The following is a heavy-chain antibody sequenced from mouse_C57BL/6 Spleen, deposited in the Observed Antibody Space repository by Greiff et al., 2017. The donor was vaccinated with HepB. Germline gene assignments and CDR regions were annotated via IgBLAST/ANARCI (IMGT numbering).Heavy chain of an antibody. Sequence: EVQLQQSGPELVKPGASVKMSCKASGYTFTDYNMHWVKQSHGKSLEWIGYINPNNGGTSYNQKFKGKATLTVNKSSSTAYMELRSLTSEDAAVYYGAKESTTVAYYAMDYWGQGTTVTVSS. V-gene: IGHV1-22*01. CDR1: GYTFTDYN. CDR3: AKESTTVAYYAMDY. D-gene: IGHD1-1*01. CDR2: INPNNGGT. J-gene: IGHJ4*01.